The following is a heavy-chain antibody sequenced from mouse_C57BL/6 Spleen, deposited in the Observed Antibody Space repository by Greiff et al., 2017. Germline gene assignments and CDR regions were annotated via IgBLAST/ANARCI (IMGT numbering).Heavy chain of an antibody. CDR3: VRQDDYYGTSYAMDY. Sequence: VQLKQSGGGLVQPKGSLKLSCAASGFSFNTYAMNWVRQAPGKGLEWVARIRSKSNNYATYYADSVKDRFTISRDDSESMLYLQMNNLKTEDTAMYYCVRQDDYYGTSYAMDYWGQGTSVTVSS. CDR2: IRSKSNNYAT. D-gene: IGHD1-1*01. J-gene: IGHJ4*01. V-gene: IGHV10-1*01. CDR1: GFSFNTYA.